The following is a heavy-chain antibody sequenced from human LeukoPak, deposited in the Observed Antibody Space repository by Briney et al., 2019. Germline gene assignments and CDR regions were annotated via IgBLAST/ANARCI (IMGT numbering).Heavy chain of an antibody. V-gene: IGHV4-39*01. CDR1: GGSISRSSYY. J-gene: IGHJ2*01. CDR2: IHYSGII. CDR3: ARHQEVDFDL. Sequence: SETLSLTCTVSGGSISRSSYYWGCIRQPPGKGLEWIGSIHYSGIIYYNPSLKSRVTISVDTSKNHFSVKLSSVTAADTAVYYCARHQEVDFDLWGRGTLVAVSS.